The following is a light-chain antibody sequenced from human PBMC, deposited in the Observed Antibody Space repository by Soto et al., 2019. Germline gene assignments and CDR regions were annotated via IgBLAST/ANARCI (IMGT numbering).Light chain of an antibody. V-gene: IGLV1-51*02. J-gene: IGLJ1*01. Sequence: QSVLTQPPSVSAAPGQTVTISCSGSSSNIGNNYVSWYQQLPGTAPKLLIYENNKRPPGIPDRFSGSKSGTSATLGITGLQTGDEADYYCGTWDSSLSAYVFGTGTKLTVL. CDR2: ENN. CDR3: GTWDSSLSAYV. CDR1: SSNIGNNY.